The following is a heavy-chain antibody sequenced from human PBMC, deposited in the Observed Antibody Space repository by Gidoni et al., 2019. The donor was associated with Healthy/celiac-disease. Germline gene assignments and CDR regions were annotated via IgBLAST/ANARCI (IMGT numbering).Heavy chain of an antibody. J-gene: IGHJ4*02. CDR1: GGSISSSRYY. CDR2: IYYSGST. Sequence: QLQLQESGPGLVKPSETLSLTCTVSGGSISSSRYYWGWIRQPPGKGLEWIGSIYYSGSTYYNPSLKSRVTISVDTSKNQFSLKLSSVTAADTAVYYCARRFSVEMATIDYWGQGTLVTVSS. V-gene: IGHV4-39*01. CDR3: ARRFSVEMATIDY. D-gene: IGHD5-12*01.